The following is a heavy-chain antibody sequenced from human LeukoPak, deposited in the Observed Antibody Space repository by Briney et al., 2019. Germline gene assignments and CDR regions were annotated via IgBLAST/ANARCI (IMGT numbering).Heavy chain of an antibody. CDR1: GFTFSSYA. Sequence: PGGSLRLSCAASGFTFSSYAMSWVRQAPGKGLEWVSAISGSGGSTYYADSVKGRFTISRDNSKNTLYLQMNSLRAEDTAVYHCAKDQAGGWYENWFDPWGQGTLVTVSS. D-gene: IGHD6-19*01. CDR2: ISGSGGST. CDR3: AKDQAGGWYENWFDP. J-gene: IGHJ5*02. V-gene: IGHV3-23*01.